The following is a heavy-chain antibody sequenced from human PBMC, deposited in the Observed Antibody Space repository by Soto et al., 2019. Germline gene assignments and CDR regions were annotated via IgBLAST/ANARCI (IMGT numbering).Heavy chain of an antibody. Sequence: QVQLQESGPGLVKPSDTLSLTCAVSGYSISSSNWWGWIRQPPGKGLEWIGYIYYSGSTYYNPSPKGRGTKAVSPAKNQFPLEAGFGAAGDPAVDFWGGEIGGGGYWGQGTLVTVSS. CDR3: GGEIGGGGY. V-gene: IGHV4-28*03. D-gene: IGHD3-16*01. CDR2: IYYSGST. CDR1: GYSISSSNW. J-gene: IGHJ4*02.